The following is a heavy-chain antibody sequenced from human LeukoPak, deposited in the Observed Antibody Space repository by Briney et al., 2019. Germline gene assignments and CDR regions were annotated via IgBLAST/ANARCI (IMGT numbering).Heavy chain of an antibody. CDR2: INLNGGST. D-gene: IGHD3-3*01. CDR1: GFTFDDYG. V-gene: IGHV3-20*04. J-gene: IGHJ4*02. CDR3: ARGIRFLEWLSGFDY. Sequence: PGGSLRLSCAASGFTFDDYGMSWVRQVPGKGLEWVSGINLNGGSTGYADSVKGRFTISRDNAKNSLYLQMDSLRVEDTALYYCARGIRFLEWLSGFDYWGQGTLVTVSS.